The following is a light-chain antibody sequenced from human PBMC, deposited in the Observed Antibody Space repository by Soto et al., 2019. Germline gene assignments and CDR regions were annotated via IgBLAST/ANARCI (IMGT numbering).Light chain of an antibody. CDR3: QSYASSLSGLV. V-gene: IGLV1-40*01. J-gene: IGLJ1*01. CDR1: SSNIGAGYD. Sequence: QSVLTQPPSVSGAPGQRVTISCTGGSSNIGAGYDVHWYQQLPGTAPKLLIYGNSNRPSGVPDRVSGYKSGTSASLAITGLKAEDEADYYCQSYASSLSGLVVGTGTKVTVL. CDR2: GNS.